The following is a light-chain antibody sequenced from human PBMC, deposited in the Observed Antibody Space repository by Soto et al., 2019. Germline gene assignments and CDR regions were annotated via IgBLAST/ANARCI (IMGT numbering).Light chain of an antibody. CDR2: DIF. J-gene: IGKJ1*01. V-gene: IGKV3D-15*01. CDR1: QSVGSD. Sequence: EIGMTQSPATLSLSPGERAALSVTAIQSVGSDLAWYQQKPGQAPRLVIYDIFTRATGVPTRVSGSGSGTEFTLTISSLQSEDFAVYYCQQYNNWPPTWTFGQGTKVDIK. CDR3: QQYNNWPPTWT.